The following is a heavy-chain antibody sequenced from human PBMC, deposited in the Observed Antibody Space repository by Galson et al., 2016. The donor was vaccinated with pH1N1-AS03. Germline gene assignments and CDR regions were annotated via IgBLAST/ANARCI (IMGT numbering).Heavy chain of an antibody. D-gene: IGHD3-16*02. J-gene: IGHJ6*02. CDR2: VKGVFRTT. CDR1: GLTFSSYA. V-gene: IGHV1-69*05. Sequence: SVKVSGKASGLTFSSYAISWVRQAPGQGLEWMGGVKGVFRTTNYAQKFQGRITITMDQSTGTAYMELSSLRSEDTAVYYCAKTRGYHSRDAMDVWGQGTTVTVSS. CDR3: AKTRGYHSRDAMDV.